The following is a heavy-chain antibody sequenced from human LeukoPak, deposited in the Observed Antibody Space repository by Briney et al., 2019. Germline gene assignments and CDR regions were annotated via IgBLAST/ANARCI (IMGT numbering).Heavy chain of an antibody. J-gene: IGHJ4*02. CDR2: VSYDGSNK. V-gene: IGHV3-30-3*01. D-gene: IGHD3-10*01. CDR3: ARDRGSGSYYSDY. Sequence: GRSLRLSCAASGFTFSSYAMHWVRQAPGKGLEWVAVVSYDGSNKYYADSVKGRFTISRDNAKNSLYLQMNSLRAEDTALYHCARDRGSGSYYSDYWGQGTLVTVSS. CDR1: GFTFSSYA.